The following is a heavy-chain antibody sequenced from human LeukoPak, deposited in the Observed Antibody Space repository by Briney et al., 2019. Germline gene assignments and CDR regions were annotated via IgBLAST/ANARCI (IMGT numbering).Heavy chain of an antibody. J-gene: IGHJ4*02. Sequence: PSETLSLTCTVSGGSIISYYWSWIRQSPGKGVEWIGYILYSGSTNYNPSLKSRVTISVDTSKNQFSLKLSSVTAADTAVYYCARNGSSGYFDSWGQGTLVTVSS. D-gene: IGHD3-22*01. CDR3: ARNGSSGYFDS. CDR2: ILYSGST. CDR1: GGSIISYY. V-gene: IGHV4-59*08.